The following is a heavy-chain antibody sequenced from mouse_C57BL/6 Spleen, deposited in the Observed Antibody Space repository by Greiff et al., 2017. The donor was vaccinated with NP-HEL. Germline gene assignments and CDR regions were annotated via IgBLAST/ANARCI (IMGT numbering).Heavy chain of an antibody. Sequence: QVQLQQSGAELVRPGASVKLSCKASGYTFPDYYINWVKQRPGQGLEWIARIYPGSGHTYYNEKFKGKATLPAEKSSSTAYMQLSSLTSEDSAVYFCARLNGNPYAMDYWGQGTSVTVSS. D-gene: IGHD2-1*01. CDR3: ARLNGNPYAMDY. V-gene: IGHV1-76*01. CDR2: IYPGSGHT. CDR1: GYTFPDYY. J-gene: IGHJ4*01.